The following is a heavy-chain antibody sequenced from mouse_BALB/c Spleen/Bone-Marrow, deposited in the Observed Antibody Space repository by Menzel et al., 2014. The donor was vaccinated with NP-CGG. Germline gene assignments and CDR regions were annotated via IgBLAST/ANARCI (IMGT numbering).Heavy chain of an antibody. Sequence: LQESGPELVKPGASVKISCKASGYAFSSSWMNWVKQRPGQGHEWIGRIYPGDGDTNYNGKFKGKATLTADKSSSTAYMQLSSLTSVDSAVYFRVRGGNYRFDYWGQGTTLTVSS. D-gene: IGHD2-1*01. CDR3: VRGGNYRFDY. CDR2: IYPGDGDT. CDR1: GYAFSSSW. V-gene: IGHV1-82*01. J-gene: IGHJ2*01.